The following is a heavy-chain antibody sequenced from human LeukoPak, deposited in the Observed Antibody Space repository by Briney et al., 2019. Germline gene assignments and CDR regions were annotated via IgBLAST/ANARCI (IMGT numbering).Heavy chain of an antibody. Sequence: SVKVSCKASGGTFSSYAISWVRQAPGQGLEWMGGIIPIFGTANYAQKFQGRVTMTRDTSISTAYMELSRLRSDDTAVYYCARTTSRQLWFLGYWGQGTLVTVSS. V-gene: IGHV1-69*05. D-gene: IGHD5-18*01. CDR1: GGTFSSYA. J-gene: IGHJ4*02. CDR2: IIPIFGTA. CDR3: ARTTSRQLWFLGY.